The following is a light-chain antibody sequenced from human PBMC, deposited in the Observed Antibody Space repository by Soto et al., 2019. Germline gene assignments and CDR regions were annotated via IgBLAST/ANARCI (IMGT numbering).Light chain of an antibody. CDR1: RSISTF. J-gene: IGKJ4*01. V-gene: IGKV1-39*01. CDR3: QQSDSIPT. Sequence: DIQMTQSPSSLSASVGDRVNITCRASRSISTFLNWYQHKPGTAPKLLIYDASNLQSGVPSRFSGSASGTDFTLTIGSLRPEDVATYYCQQSDSIPTFGGGTKVEI. CDR2: DAS.